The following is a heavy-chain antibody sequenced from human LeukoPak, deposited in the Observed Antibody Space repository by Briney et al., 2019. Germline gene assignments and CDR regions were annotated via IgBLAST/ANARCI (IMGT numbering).Heavy chain of an antibody. Sequence: GGSLRLSCAASGFTFSDHYMAWVRQAPGKGLEWVGRTRDKATSYTTDYAASVKGRFTISRDDSKNSLSLQMHSLNSEDTAVYYCARVGVMKTTVDYWGQGVLVTVSS. D-gene: IGHD4-11*01. CDR3: ARVGVMKTTVDY. CDR1: GFTFSDHY. J-gene: IGHJ4*02. V-gene: IGHV3-72*01. CDR2: TRDKATSYTT.